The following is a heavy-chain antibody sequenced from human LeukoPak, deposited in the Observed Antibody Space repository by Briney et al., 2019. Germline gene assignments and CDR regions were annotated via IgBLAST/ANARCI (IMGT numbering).Heavy chain of an antibody. CDR2: INPNSGGT. J-gene: IGHJ4*02. D-gene: IGHD3-22*01. V-gene: IGHV1-2*04. Sequence: ASVTVSCKASGNTFTGYYMHWVRQAPGQGLEWMGWINPNSGGTNYAQKFQGWVTMTRDTSISTAYMELSRLRSDDTAVYYCARGFNYYDSSGYYLHYYFDYWGQGTLVTVSS. CDR3: ARGFNYYDSSGYYLHYYFDY. CDR1: GNTFTGYY.